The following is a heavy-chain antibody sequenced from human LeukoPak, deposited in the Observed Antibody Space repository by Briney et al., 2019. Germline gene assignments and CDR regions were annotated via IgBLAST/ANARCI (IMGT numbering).Heavy chain of an antibody. CDR3: AAVQVGGNYYFDY. V-gene: IGHV1-58*02. J-gene: IGHJ4*02. Sequence: TSVKVSCMASRFTFTSSAMRWVRQARGQRLEWIGWIVVGSGNTNYAQKFQERVTITRDMSTSRAYMELSSLRSEDTAVYYCAAVQVGGNYYFDYWGQGILVTVSS. CDR2: IVVGSGNT. D-gene: IGHD1-26*01. CDR1: RFTFTSSA.